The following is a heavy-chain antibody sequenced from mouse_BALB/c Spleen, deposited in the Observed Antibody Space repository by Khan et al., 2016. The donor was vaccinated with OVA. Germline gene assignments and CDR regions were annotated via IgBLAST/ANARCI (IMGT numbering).Heavy chain of an antibody. D-gene: IGHD3-3*01. CDR3: ARDAGRY. CDR1: GYTFPEYT. Sequence: EVQLQESGPELVKPGASVKISCKTSGYTFPEYTVHWVKQSLGKSLDWIGVINPKNGGTAYNQKFKGKATLTVDKSSSTAYMEFHSLTSDDSAVYYGARDAGRYWGQGTAVTVAS. V-gene: IGHV1-18*01. J-gene: IGHJ4*01. CDR2: INPKNGGT.